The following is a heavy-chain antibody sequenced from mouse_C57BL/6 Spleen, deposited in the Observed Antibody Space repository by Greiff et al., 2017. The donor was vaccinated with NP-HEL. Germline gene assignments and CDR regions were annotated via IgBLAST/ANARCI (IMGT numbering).Heavy chain of an antibody. Sequence: VQVVESGPGLVAPSQSLSITCTVSGFSLTSYGVHWVRQPPGKGLEWLVVIWSDGSTTYNSALKSRLSISKDNSKSQVFLKMNSLQTDDTAMYYCARQIYDGYYDYAMDYWGQGTSVTVSS. CDR1: GFSLTSYG. CDR3: ARQIYDGYYDYAMDY. V-gene: IGHV2-6-1*01. CDR2: IWSDGST. J-gene: IGHJ4*01. D-gene: IGHD2-3*01.